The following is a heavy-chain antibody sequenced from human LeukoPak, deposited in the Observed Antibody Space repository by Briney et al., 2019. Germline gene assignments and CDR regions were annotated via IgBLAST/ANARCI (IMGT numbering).Heavy chain of an antibody. D-gene: IGHD3-3*01. J-gene: IGHJ6*03. Sequence: GGALRLSCAASGCTCSSYWMHWVRQAPGKGLVWVSRINTDGRSTSYADSVKGRFTISRDNSKNTLYLQMNSLRAEDTAVYYCAKDGSQYYDFWSGLYYYYYMDVWGKGTTVTVSS. CDR1: GCTCSSYW. CDR2: INTDGRST. V-gene: IGHV3-74*01. CDR3: AKDGSQYYDFWSGLYYYYYMDV.